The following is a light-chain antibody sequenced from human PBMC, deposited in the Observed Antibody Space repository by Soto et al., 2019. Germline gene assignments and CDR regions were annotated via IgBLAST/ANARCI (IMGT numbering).Light chain of an antibody. CDR1: QNVGSS. CDR2: AAS. Sequence: EIVLTQSPGTLSLSPGERATLSCRASQNVGSSLAWYLQKPGQAPRLLIYAASSRATVIPDRFSGSGSGTDFTLTISRLEPEDFAVYYCQQYAVSPPLTFGGGTKVEIK. CDR3: QQYAVSPPLT. J-gene: IGKJ4*01. V-gene: IGKV3-20*01.